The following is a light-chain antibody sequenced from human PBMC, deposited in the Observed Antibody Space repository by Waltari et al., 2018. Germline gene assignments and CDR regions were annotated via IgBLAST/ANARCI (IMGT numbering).Light chain of an antibody. J-gene: IGKJ4*01. V-gene: IGKV1-39*01. Sequence: DIQMTQSPSSLSASVGDRVTITCRASQSISSYLNWYQQKPGNAPKLLIYAASSLQSGVPSRFSGSGSGTDFTLTISSLQPEDFATYYCQQSYSTPRTFGGGTKVEIK. CDR3: QQSYSTPRT. CDR1: QSISSY. CDR2: AAS.